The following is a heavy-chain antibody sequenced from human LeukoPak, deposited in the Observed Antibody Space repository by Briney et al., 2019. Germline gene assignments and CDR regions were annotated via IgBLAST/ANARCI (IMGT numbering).Heavy chain of an antibody. CDR3: AREGLSSGWLDY. J-gene: IGHJ4*02. CDR2: ISASGDVT. D-gene: IGHD6-19*01. CDR1: GFTFSKFP. V-gene: IGHV3-23*01. Sequence: GGSLRLSCAASGFTFSKFPMGWVRQAPGRGLEWVSAISASGDVTFYADSLRGRFTISRDNSKSTLYLQMNGLRAEDTAVYYCAREGLSSGWLDYWGQGTLVTVSS.